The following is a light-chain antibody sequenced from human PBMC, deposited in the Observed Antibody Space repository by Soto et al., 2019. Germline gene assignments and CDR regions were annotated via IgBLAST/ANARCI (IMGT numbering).Light chain of an antibody. Sequence: ESVLTQSQGTLSLSPGERAALSCRASQSVSSSYIAWYQQKSGQAPRLLIYAASTRATGIPDRFSGSGSGTDFTLTISRLDPEDFAVYFCQLYGSSPPRYTFGQGTKLEIK. V-gene: IGKV3-20*01. CDR1: QSVSSSY. J-gene: IGKJ2*01. CDR3: QLYGSSPPRYT. CDR2: AAS.